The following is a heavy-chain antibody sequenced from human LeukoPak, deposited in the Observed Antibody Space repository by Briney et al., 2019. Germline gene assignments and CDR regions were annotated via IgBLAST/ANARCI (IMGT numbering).Heavy chain of an antibody. V-gene: IGHV3-23*01. J-gene: IGHJ5*02. Sequence: GGSLRLSCVASGFTFSSYAMSWVRQAPGKGLEWVSAISGSGGSTYYADSVKGRFTISRDNSKNTLYLQINSLRAEDTAVYYCARGITGMYYYDPWGQGTLVTVSS. CDR1: GFTFSSYA. CDR2: ISGSGGST. CDR3: ARGITGMYYYDP. D-gene: IGHD3-10*01.